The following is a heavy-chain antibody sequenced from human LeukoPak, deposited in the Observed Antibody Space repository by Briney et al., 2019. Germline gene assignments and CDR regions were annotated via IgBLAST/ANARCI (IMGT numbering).Heavy chain of an antibody. CDR3: AKGRGNTAMVNFDY. CDR1: GFTFSSYA. V-gene: IGHV3-23*01. Sequence: PGGPLRLSCAASGFTFSSYAMTWVRQAPGKGLEWVSGISGSGSSTYYADSVKGRFTISRDNSKNTLYLQMNSLRAEDTAVYYCAKGRGNTAMVNFDYWGQGTLVTVSS. D-gene: IGHD5-18*01. J-gene: IGHJ4*02. CDR2: ISGSGSST.